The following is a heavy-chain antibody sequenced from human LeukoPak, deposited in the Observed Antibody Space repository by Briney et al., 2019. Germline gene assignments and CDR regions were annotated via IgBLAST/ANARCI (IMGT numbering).Heavy chain of an antibody. CDR3: VRDFWSGYYTED. Sequence: GGPLRLSCAASGFTFSSYSMNWVRQAPGKGLEWVSSISSSSSYIYYADSVKGRFTISRDNAKNSLYLQMNSLRAEDTAVYYCVRDFWSGYYTEDWGQGALVIVSS. CDR2: ISSSSSYI. D-gene: IGHD3-3*01. V-gene: IGHV3-21*01. CDR1: GFTFSSYS. J-gene: IGHJ4*02.